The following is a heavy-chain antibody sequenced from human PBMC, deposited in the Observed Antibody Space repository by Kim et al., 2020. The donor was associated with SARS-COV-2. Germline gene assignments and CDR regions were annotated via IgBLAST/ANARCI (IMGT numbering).Heavy chain of an antibody. CDR3: ARDSLGGGSHVYYYGMDV. CDR2: IKQDGSEK. V-gene: IGHV3-7*03. J-gene: IGHJ6*02. D-gene: IGHD1-26*01. Sequence: GGSLRLSCAASGFTFSSYWMSWVRQAPGKGLEWVANIKQDGSEKYYVDSVKGRFTISRDNAKNSLYLQMNSLRAEDTAVYYCARDSLGGGSHVYYYGMDVWDQGTTVTVSS. CDR1: GFTFSSYW.